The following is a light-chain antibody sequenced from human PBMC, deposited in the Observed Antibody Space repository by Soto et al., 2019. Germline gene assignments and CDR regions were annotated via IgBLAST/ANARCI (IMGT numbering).Light chain of an antibody. CDR3: HQYDTSPPLYT. J-gene: IGKJ2*01. V-gene: IGKV3-20*01. CDR1: QTVDSTY. Sequence: EVVLTQSPGTLSLSPGERATLSCRASQTVDSTYLAWYQQKPGQAPRLLIYRASSRAAGVPDRFSGSGSGTDFTLTISKLDPEDFAVYYCHQYDTSPPLYTFGQGTKLEIK. CDR2: RAS.